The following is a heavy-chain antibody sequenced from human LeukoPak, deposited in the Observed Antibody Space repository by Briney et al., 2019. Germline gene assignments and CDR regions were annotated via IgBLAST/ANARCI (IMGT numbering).Heavy chain of an antibody. Sequence: ASVKVSCKASGYTFSGYYMQWVRQAPGQGPGWMGWINPKNGGTNYAQKFQGRVTLTRDTSISTAYMELTGMRSDDTAVYYCARTYEKMATMGAFHYWGQGTLVTVSS. CDR2: INPKNGGT. CDR3: ARTYEKMATMGAFHY. CDR1: GYTFSGYY. J-gene: IGHJ4*02. V-gene: IGHV1-2*02. D-gene: IGHD5-24*01.